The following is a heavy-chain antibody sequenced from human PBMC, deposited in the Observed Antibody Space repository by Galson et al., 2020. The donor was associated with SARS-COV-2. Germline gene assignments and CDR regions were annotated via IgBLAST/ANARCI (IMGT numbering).Heavy chain of an antibody. CDR3: ARIPAPLNYDFWSGYFTELGGYYYYGMDV. CDR1: GFTFSSYW. CDR2: IKQDGSEK. V-gene: IGHV3-7*03. Sequence: GGSLRLSCAASGFTFSSYWMSWVRQAPGKGLEWVANIKQDGSEKYYVDSVKGRFTISRDNAKNSLYLQMNSLRAEDTAVYYCARIPAPLNYDFWSGYFTELGGYYYYGMDVWGQGTTVTVSS. J-gene: IGHJ6*02. D-gene: IGHD3-3*01.